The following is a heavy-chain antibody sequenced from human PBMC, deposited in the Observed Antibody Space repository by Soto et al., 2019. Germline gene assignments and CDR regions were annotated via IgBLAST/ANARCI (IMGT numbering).Heavy chain of an antibody. D-gene: IGHD3-10*01. CDR2: IYYSGNT. CDR1: GVSISSSSYY. Sequence: PSETLSLTCTVSGVSISSSSYYWGWIRQPPGKGLEWIGSIYYSGNTYYNPSLKSRVTISVDTSKNQFSLKLSSVTAADTAVYYCASLTVLLHWFDPWGQGTLVTVSS. V-gene: IGHV4-39*01. CDR3: ASLTVLLHWFDP. J-gene: IGHJ5*02.